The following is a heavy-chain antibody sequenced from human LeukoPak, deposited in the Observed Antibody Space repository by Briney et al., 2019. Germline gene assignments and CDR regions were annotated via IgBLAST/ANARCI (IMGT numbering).Heavy chain of an antibody. CDR1: GYTFTSYD. Sequence: ASVKVSCKASGYTFTSYDINWVRQATGQGLEWMGWMNPNSGNTGYAQKFQGRVTITRNTSISTAYMELSSLRSEDTAVYYCARGRKMATISHYYYYYMDVWGKGTTVTISS. D-gene: IGHD5-24*01. V-gene: IGHV1-8*03. CDR3: ARGRKMATISHYYYYYMDV. CDR2: MNPNSGNT. J-gene: IGHJ6*03.